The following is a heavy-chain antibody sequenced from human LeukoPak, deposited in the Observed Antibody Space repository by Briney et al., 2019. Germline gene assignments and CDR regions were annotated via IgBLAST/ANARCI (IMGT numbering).Heavy chain of an antibody. Sequence: SETLSLTCTVSGGSISSSSYYWGWIRQPPGKGLEWIGSIYYSGSTYYNPSLKSRVTISVDTPKNQFSLKLSSVTAADTAVYYCARRGGSGSYYRSSVDYWGQGTLVTVSS. J-gene: IGHJ4*02. CDR3: ARRGGSGSYYRSSVDY. CDR1: GGSISSSSYY. V-gene: IGHV4-39*01. CDR2: IYYSGST. D-gene: IGHD3-10*01.